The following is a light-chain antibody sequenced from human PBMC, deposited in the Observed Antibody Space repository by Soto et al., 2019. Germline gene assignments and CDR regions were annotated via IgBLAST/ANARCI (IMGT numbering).Light chain of an antibody. CDR1: QSVSSSF. Sequence: EIVLTQSPGTLSLSPGERATLSCRASQSVSSSFLAWYQQKVGQAPRLLIYGASSRATGIPDRFSGSGSGTDFTLTINRLEPEDFAVYYCQQYGSSPRTFGQGTRLEI. V-gene: IGKV3-20*01. J-gene: IGKJ5*01. CDR3: QQYGSSPRT. CDR2: GAS.